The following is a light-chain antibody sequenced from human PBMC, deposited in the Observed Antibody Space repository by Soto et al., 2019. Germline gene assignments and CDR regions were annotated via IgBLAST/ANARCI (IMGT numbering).Light chain of an antibody. J-gene: IGKJ5*01. Sequence: DIPMTQSPSSLSASVGDRVTITCRASQSISGYLHWFQQKPGKAPKLLIYAASSLQGGVPSRFSGSGSGTDFTHTINSLQPEDFASYYCQQGHTYPFTFGQGTRLEIK. V-gene: IGKV1-39*01. CDR1: QSISGY. CDR3: QQGHTYPFT. CDR2: AAS.